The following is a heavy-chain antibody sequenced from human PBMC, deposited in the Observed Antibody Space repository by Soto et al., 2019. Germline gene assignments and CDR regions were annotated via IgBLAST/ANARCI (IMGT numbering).Heavy chain of an antibody. CDR2: MSGSGDDA. Sequence: GGSLRLSCAASGFTFSNYGMSWVRQAPGKGLEWVSVMSGSGDDAYYADSVKGRFTISRDNSKNMLYLQMNSLRAEDTAVYFCAKKVTIYAVDPADYWGQGTKVTVYS. V-gene: IGHV3-23*01. CDR3: AKKVTIYAVDPADY. CDR1: GFTFSNYG. J-gene: IGHJ4*02. D-gene: IGHD3-3*01.